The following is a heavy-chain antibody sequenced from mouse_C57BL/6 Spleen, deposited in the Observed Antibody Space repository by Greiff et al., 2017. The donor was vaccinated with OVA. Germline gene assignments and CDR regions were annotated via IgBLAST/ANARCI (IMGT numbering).Heavy chain of an antibody. J-gene: IGHJ1*03. Sequence: VKLMESGPGLVAPSQSLSITCTVSGFSLTSYGVHWVRQPPGKGLEWLVVIWSDGSTTYNSALKSRLSISKDNSKSQVFLKMNSLQTDATAMYYCARHSNYYGSSYWYFDVWGTGTTVTVSS. V-gene: IGHV2-6-1*01. D-gene: IGHD1-1*01. CDR3: ARHSNYYGSSYWYFDV. CDR2: IWSDGST. CDR1: GFSLTSYG.